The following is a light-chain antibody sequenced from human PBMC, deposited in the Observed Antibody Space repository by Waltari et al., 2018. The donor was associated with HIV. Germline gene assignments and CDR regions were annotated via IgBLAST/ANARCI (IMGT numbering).Light chain of an antibody. Sequence: LVLTQSPSASASLGASVRLTCPPSSAPSNYVIACHQQRPEKGPRFLMRLNSAGSYTRGDGIPDRFSGSSSGAERYVTISSLQSDDEADYYCQTWGTGIVVFGGGTKLAVL. CDR2: LNSAGSY. J-gene: IGLJ2*01. CDR1: SAPSNYV. CDR3: QTWGTGIVV. V-gene: IGLV4-69*01.